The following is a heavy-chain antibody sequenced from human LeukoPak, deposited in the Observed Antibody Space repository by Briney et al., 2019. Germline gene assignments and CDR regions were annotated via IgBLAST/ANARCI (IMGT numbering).Heavy chain of an antibody. V-gene: IGHV5-51*01. J-gene: IGHJ6*02. CDR2: IDPNDSDT. Sequence: HGESLKISCKGSGYTFTNYWIGWVRQMSGKGLEWMGIIDPNDSDTKYSPSFQGQVTVSVDKSINTAYLQWSTLKASDTAIYYCAKHGGILLSGPDVWGQGTTVTVSS. CDR3: AKHGGILLSGPDV. CDR1: GYTFTNYW. D-gene: IGHD2-15*01.